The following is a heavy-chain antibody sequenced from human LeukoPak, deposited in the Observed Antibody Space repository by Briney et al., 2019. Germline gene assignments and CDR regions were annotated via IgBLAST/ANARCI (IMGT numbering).Heavy chain of an antibody. J-gene: IGHJ3*02. CDR1: EYSSTTHW. D-gene: IGHD6-13*01. Sequence: PGESLKISCKGSEYSSTTHWIGWVRQMPGKGLELMGIIYHGDSDPGYGPSFQGQVTISADESFSTAYLQWSSLKSSDSAIYYCATTSTQVAAVGSDAFDIWGQGTLVTVSS. CDR3: ATTSTQVAAVGSDAFDI. V-gene: IGHV5-51*01. CDR2: IYHGDSDP.